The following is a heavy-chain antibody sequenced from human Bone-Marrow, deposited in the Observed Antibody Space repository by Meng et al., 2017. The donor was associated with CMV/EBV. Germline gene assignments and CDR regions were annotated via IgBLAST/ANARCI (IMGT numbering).Heavy chain of an antibody. CDR1: GFTFSNAW. V-gene: IGHV3-15*01. D-gene: IGHD1-26*01. Sequence: GESLKISCAASGFTFSNAWMSWVRQAPGKGLEWVGRIKSKTDGGTTDYAAPVKGRFTISRDDSKNTLYLQMNSLKTEDTAVYYCTTVGSYYVSGPYWGRGTRVTVYS. CDR2: IKSKTDGGTT. CDR3: TTVGSYYVSGPY. J-gene: IGHJ4*02.